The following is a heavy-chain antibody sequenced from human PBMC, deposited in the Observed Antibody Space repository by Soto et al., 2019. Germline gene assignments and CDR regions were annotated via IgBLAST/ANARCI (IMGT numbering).Heavy chain of an antibody. Sequence: SETLSLTCTVSGGSVSNSSHYWTWIRQPPGKGLEWIGYVYNSGSTNYNPSLKSRVTISEDTSKSQFSLKVNSMTAADTAVYYCARYRREAVAGYTFDNWGQGILVTVSS. D-gene: IGHD6-13*01. CDR1: GGSVSNSSHY. CDR2: VYNSGST. J-gene: IGHJ5*02. V-gene: IGHV4-61*01. CDR3: ARYRREAVAGYTFDN.